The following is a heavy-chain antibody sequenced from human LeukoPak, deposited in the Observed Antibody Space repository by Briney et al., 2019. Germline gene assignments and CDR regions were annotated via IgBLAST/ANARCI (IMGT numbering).Heavy chain of an antibody. CDR1: GGSISSGSYY. D-gene: IGHD3-3*01. Sequence: SETLSLTCTVSGGSISSGSYYWSWIRQRAGKGLEWIGRIYTSGSTNYNPSLKSRVTISVDTSKNQFSLKLSSVTAADTAVYYCASANYDFWSGYSVYWGQGTLVTVSS. CDR2: IYTSGST. J-gene: IGHJ4*02. CDR3: ASANYDFWSGYSVY. V-gene: IGHV4-61*02.